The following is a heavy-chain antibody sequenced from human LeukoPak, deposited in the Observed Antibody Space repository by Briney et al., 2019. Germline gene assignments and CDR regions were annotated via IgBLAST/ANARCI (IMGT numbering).Heavy chain of an antibody. CDR3: AKVGGGYCSSTSCYLDY. J-gene: IGHJ4*02. V-gene: IGHV3-23*01. CDR1: GFTFSSYA. CDR2: ISGSGGST. Sequence: GGSLRLSCAASGFTFSSYAMSWVRQAPGKGLEWVSAISGSGGSTYYADSAKGRFTISRDNSKNTLYLQMNSLRAEDTAVYYCAKVGGGYCSSTSCYLDYWGQGTLVTVSS. D-gene: IGHD2-2*01.